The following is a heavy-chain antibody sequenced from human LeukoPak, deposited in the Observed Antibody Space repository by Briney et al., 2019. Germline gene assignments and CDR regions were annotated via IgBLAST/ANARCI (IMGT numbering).Heavy chain of an antibody. CDR1: GYTFIGHY. CDR2: IHPSSGGT. Sequence: ASVKVSCKASGYTFIGHYIQWVRQAPGEGLEWMGWIHPSSGGTNYAQKFQGRVTITADKSTSTAYMELSSLRSEDTAVYYCASFYGGNSLYWGQGTLVTVSS. V-gene: IGHV1-2*02. J-gene: IGHJ4*02. D-gene: IGHD4-23*01. CDR3: ASFYGGNSLY.